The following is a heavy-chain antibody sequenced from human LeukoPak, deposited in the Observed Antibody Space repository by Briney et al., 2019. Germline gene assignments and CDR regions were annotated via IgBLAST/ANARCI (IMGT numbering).Heavy chain of an antibody. CDR3: ARDLHGAHYFDY. CDR1: GYTFTNYA. V-gene: IGHV1-18*01. Sequence: ASVKVSCKASGYTFTNYAISWVRQAPGQGLEWMGWISAYNDNINYAQKLQGRVTMTTDTSTSTAYMELRSLRSGDTAVYYCARDLHGAHYFDYWGQGTLVTVSS. J-gene: IGHJ4*02. CDR2: ISAYNDNI. D-gene: IGHD4-17*01.